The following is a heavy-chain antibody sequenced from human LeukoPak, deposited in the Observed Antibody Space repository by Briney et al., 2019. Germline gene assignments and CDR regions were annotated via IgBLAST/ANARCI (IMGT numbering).Heavy chain of an antibody. CDR2: VSAYNGKT. CDR1: GYTFTTSY. J-gene: IGHJ4*02. D-gene: IGHD1-26*01. CDR3: ARGGTYYPCIDY. Sequence: ASVKVSCKASGYTFTTSYINLVRQAPGQGLELMGWVSAYNGKTSYAQKFQGRVTMTTDSSTNTAYMDLTSLRSDDTAVYYCARGGTYYPCIDYWGQGTQVTVSS. V-gene: IGHV1-18*01.